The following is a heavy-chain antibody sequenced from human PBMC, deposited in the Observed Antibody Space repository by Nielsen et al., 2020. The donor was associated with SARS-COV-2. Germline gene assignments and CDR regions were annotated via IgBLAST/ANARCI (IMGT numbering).Heavy chain of an antibody. CDR1: GFPFDDYT. Sequence: GESLKISCAASGFPFDDYTMHWVRQGPAKGLEWISLISCDGRGTHYADSVKGRFTISRDNAKNSLYLQMNSLRAEDTALYHCATLPWSDYGDYYGMDVWGQGTTVTVSS. J-gene: IGHJ6*02. D-gene: IGHD4-17*01. CDR3: ATLPWSDYGDYYGMDV. V-gene: IGHV3-43*01. CDR2: ISCDGRGT.